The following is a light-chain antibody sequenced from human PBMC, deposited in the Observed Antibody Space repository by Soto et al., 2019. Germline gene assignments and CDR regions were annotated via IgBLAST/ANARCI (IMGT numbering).Light chain of an antibody. CDR3: QQRSNWPIT. Sequence: EIVMTQSPATLSVSPGERATLSCRASQSVTTNLAWYQQKPGQAPRLLIYGASSRATGIPDRFSGSGSGTDFTITISRLEPEDFAVYYCQQRSNWPITFAQGTRPE. CDR1: QSVTTN. V-gene: IGKV3D-20*02. J-gene: IGKJ5*01. CDR2: GAS.